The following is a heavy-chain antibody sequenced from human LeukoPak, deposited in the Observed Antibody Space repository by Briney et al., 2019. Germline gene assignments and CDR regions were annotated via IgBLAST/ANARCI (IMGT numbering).Heavy chain of an antibody. J-gene: IGHJ4*02. V-gene: IGHV3-13*01. CDR2: IGTAGDT. CDR3: ARGGALGIVDY. D-gene: IGHD7-27*01. Sequence: GGSLRLSCAASGFTFSSYDMHWVRHATGKGLEWVSAIGTAGDTYYPGSVKGRFTISRENAKNSLYLQMNSLRAGDTAVYYCARGGALGIVDYWGQGTLVTVSS. CDR1: GFTFSSYD.